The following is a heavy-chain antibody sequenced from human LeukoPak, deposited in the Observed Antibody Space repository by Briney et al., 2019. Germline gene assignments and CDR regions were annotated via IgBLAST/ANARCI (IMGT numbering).Heavy chain of an antibody. J-gene: IGHJ4*02. V-gene: IGHV4-39*01. CDR3: ARQERGYYYDSSGYSDY. Sequence: SETLSLTCTVSGGSISSSSYYWGWIRQPPGKGLEWIRSIYYSGSTYYNPSLKSRVTISVDTSKNQFSLKLSSVTAADTAVYYCARQERGYYYDSSGYSDYWGQGTLVTLSS. CDR2: IYYSGST. D-gene: IGHD3-22*01. CDR1: GGSISSSSYY.